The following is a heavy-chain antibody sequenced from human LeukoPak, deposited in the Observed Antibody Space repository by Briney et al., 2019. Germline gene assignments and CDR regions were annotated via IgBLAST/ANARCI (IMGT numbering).Heavy chain of an antibody. D-gene: IGHD5-12*01. V-gene: IGHV1-69*06. CDR1: GGTFSSYA. CDR2: IIPIFGTA. J-gene: IGHJ4*02. CDR3: ARMGVGWLRYNYFDY. Sequence: SSVKVSCKASGGTFSSYAISWVRQAPGQGLEWMGGIIPIFGTANYAQKFQGRVTITADKSTSTAYMELSSLRSEDTAVYYCARMGVGWLRYNYFDYWGQGTLVTVSS.